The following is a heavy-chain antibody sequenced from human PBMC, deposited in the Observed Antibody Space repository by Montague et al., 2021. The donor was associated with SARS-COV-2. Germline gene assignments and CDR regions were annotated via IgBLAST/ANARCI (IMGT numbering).Heavy chain of an antibody. Sequence: SLRLSWAASGFTSSSYWMHWVRQAPGKEPMWVSRIQGDGSVTNYADSVKGRFTISRDNDKNTLYLDMNSLRAEDTAIYFCARGRGGDSFFHCWGQGTLVTVSS. V-gene: IGHV3-74*01. D-gene: IGHD3-10*01. CDR3: ARGRGGDSFFHC. CDR2: IQGDGSVT. CDR1: GFTSSSYW. J-gene: IGHJ4*02.